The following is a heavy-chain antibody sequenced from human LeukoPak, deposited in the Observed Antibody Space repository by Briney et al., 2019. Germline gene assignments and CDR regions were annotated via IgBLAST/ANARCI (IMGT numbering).Heavy chain of an antibody. CDR3: AREGGYSSSWYGY. D-gene: IGHD6-13*01. CDR2: ISRSSSTI. CDR1: GFSFSSHS. V-gene: IGHV3-48*01. Sequence: GGSLRLSCAASGFSFSSHSMNWVRPAPGKGLEWVSYISRSSSTIYYADSVKGRFTISRDNAKNSLYLQMNSLRAEDTAVYYCAREGGYSSSWYGYWGQGTLVTVSS. J-gene: IGHJ4*02.